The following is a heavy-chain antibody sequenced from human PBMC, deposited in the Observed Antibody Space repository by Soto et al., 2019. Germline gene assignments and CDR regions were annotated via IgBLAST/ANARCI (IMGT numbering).Heavy chain of an antibody. Sequence: AGGSLRLSCAASGFTVSSNSMSWVRQAPGKGLEWVSVISSGGSTYYADSVKGRFTISRDNSKNTLYLQMNSLRAEDTAVYYCAKAGAGDYYYYMDVWGKGPTVTVSS. CDR3: AKAGAGDYYYYMDV. J-gene: IGHJ6*03. CDR1: GFTVSSNS. CDR2: ISSGGST. V-gene: IGHV3-66*01. D-gene: IGHD3-10*01.